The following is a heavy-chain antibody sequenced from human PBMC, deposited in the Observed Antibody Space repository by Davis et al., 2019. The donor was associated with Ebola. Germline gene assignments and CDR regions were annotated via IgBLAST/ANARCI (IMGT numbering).Heavy chain of an antibody. J-gene: IGHJ5*02. CDR1: GGSFSGYY. CDR3: ARMDYYYGSGTNRFDP. Sequence: MPSETLSHTCAVYGGSFSGYYWSWIRQPPGKGLEWIGEINHSGSTNYNPSLKSRVTISVDTSKNQFSLKLSSVTAADTAVYYCARMDYYYGSGTNRFDPWGQGTLVTVSS. CDR2: INHSGST. D-gene: IGHD3-10*01. V-gene: IGHV4-34*01.